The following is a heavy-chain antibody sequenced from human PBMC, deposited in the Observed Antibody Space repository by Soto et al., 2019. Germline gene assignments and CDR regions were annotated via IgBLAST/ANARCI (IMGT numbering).Heavy chain of an antibody. D-gene: IGHD3-10*01. V-gene: IGHV3-30*18. CDR3: AKEISGYYYYYYMDV. Sequence: PGGSLRLSCAASGFTFSSYGMHWVRQAPGKGLEWVAVISYDGSNKYYADSVKGRFTISRDNSKNTLYLQMNSLRAEDTAVYYCAKEISGYYYYYYMDVWGKGTTVTVSS. CDR2: ISYDGSNK. J-gene: IGHJ6*03. CDR1: GFTFSSYG.